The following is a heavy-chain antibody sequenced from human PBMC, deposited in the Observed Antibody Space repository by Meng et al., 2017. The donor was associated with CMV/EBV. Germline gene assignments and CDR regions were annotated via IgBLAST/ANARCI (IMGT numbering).Heavy chain of an antibody. V-gene: IGHV3-9*01. J-gene: IGHJ6*02. CDR2: ISWNSGSI. CDR3: AKVLKHYTDYYQYGMDV. CDR1: GFTFDDYA. Sequence: SLKISCAASGFTFDDYAMHWVRQVPGKGLEWVSGISWNSGSIGYADSAKGRFTISRDNAKNSLYLQMNSLRAEDTAFYYCAKVLKHYTDYYQYGMDVWGQGTTVTVSS. D-gene: IGHD3-3*01.